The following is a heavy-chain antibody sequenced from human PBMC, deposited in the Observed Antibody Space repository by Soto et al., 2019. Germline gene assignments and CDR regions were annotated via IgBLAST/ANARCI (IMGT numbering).Heavy chain of an antibody. V-gene: IGHV4-34*01. CDR3: ARGLGVVVISYSYGLDV. Sequence: AETLSLTCAVYGWSFSGSYLCWIRQPPGKGLEWIGEINHSGSTNYNPSLKSRVTISVDTSKNQFSLKLSSVTAADTAVYYRARGLGVVVISYSYGLDVWGQGTTVT. CDR1: GWSFSGSY. J-gene: IGHJ6*02. CDR2: INHSGST. D-gene: IGHD3-22*01.